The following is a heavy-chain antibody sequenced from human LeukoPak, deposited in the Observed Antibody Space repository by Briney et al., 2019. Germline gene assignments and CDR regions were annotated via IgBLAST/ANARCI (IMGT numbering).Heavy chain of an antibody. CDR3: ARDHIWFGELGRHFDY. V-gene: IGHV3-7*01. CDR2: IKQDGSEK. Sequence: PGGSLRLSCAASGFTFSSYWMSWVRQAPGKGLEWVANIKQDGSEKYYADSVKGRFTISRDNAKNSLYLQMNSLRAEDTAVYYCARDHIWFGELGRHFDYWGQGTLVTVSS. J-gene: IGHJ4*02. D-gene: IGHD3-10*01. CDR1: GFTFSSYW.